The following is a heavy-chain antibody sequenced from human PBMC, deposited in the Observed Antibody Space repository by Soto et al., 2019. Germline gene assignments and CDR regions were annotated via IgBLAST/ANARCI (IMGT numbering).Heavy chain of an antibody. J-gene: IGHJ5*02. CDR3: ARVLSDYGGWFDP. CDR2: IYYSGST. D-gene: IGHD4-17*01. V-gene: IGHV4-30-4*01. CDR1: GGSISSCDYY. Sequence: PSETLSLTCTVSGGSISSCDYYWSWIRQPPGKGLEWIGYIYYSGSTYYNPSLKSRVTISVDTSKNQFSLKLSSVTAADTAVYYCARVLSDYGGWFDPWGQGTLVTVSS.